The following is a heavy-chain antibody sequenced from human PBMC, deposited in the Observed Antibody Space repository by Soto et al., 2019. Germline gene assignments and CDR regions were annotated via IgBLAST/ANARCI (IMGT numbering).Heavy chain of an antibody. D-gene: IGHD2-21*02. V-gene: IGHV3-15*07. CDR3: TTDPDFVVVTAIDY. CDR2: IKSKTDGGTT. Sequence: GGSLRLSCAASGFTFSNAWMNWVRQAPGKGLEWVGRIKSKTDGGTTDYAAPVKGRFTISRDDSKNKLYLQKNSLKTEKTDKNYCTTDPDFVVVTAIDYWGQGTLVTVSS. CDR1: GFTFSNAW. J-gene: IGHJ4*02.